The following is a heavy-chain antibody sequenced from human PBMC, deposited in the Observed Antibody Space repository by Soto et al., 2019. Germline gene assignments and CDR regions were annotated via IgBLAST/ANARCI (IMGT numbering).Heavy chain of an antibody. V-gene: IGHV3-73*02. J-gene: IGHJ4*02. Sequence: VESGGGLVQPGGSLKLSCAASGFTFSGSAMHWVRQASGKGLEWVGRIRSKANSYATAYAASVKGRFTISRDDSKNTAYLQMNSLKTEDTAVYYCTTYYDSSGYLPFDYWGQGTLVTVSS. CDR2: IRSKANSYAT. D-gene: IGHD3-22*01. CDR3: TTYYDSSGYLPFDY. CDR1: GFTFSGSA.